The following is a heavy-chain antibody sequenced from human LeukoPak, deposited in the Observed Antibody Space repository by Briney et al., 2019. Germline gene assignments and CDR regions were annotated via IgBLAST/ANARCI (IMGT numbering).Heavy chain of an antibody. V-gene: IGHV3-7*01. CDR3: ATRYCSIAACRASSYKCMDD. CDR1: GFTFSDNW. CDR2: INQDGGGR. J-gene: IGHJ6*04. Sequence: GGSLRLSCAASGFTFSDNWMTWVRQAPGKGLEWVANINQDGGGRYYVDSVQGRFITSRDNAQNSVHLQMNSLRAEDTAVYYCATRYCSIAACRASSYKCMDDWGKGTTVIVS. D-gene: IGHD2-2*01.